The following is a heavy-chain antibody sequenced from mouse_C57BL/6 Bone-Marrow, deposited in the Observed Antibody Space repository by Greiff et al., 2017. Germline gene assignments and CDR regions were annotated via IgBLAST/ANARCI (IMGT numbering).Heavy chain of an antibody. D-gene: IGHD3-1*01. CDR1: GYTFTSYG. CDR2: IYPRSGNT. J-gene: IGHJ3*01. Sequence: QVQLKESGAELARPGASVKLSCKASGYTFTSYGISWVKQRTGQGLEWIGEIYPRSGNTYYNEKFKGKATLTADKSSSTAYMELRSLTSEVSAIXFCARSGAYWGQGTMVTVSA. V-gene: IGHV1-81*01. CDR3: ARSGAY.